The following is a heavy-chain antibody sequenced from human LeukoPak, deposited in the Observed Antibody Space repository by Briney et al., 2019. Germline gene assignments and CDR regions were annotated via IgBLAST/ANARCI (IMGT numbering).Heavy chain of an antibody. J-gene: IGHJ6*02. D-gene: IGHD5-12*01. CDR1: GFTVSSYY. V-gene: IGHV3-66*01. CDR2: IHGGGTT. Sequence: PGGSLRLSCAASGFTVSSYYMSWVRQAPGKGLEWVSVIHGGGTTYYADSVKGRFADSVKGRFTFSRDNSKNTVYLQMNSLTAEDTAVYYCARDRWDIDYYYGMDVWGRGTTVTVSS. CDR3: ARDRWDIDYYYGMDV.